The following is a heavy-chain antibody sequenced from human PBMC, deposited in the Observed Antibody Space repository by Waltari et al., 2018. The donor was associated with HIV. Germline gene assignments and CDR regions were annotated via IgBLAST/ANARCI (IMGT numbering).Heavy chain of an antibody. CDR1: GFTFSSYA. CDR3: ASALRIVAANDY. CDR2: ISYDGSNK. Sequence: QVQLVESGGGVVQSGRSLRLSCAASGFTFSSYAMHWVRQAPGKGLEWVAVISYDGSNKDYADSVKGRFTISRDNSKNTLYLQMNSLRAEDTAVYFCASALRIVAANDYWGQGTLVTVSS. D-gene: IGHD6-13*01. J-gene: IGHJ4*02. V-gene: IGHV3-30*01.